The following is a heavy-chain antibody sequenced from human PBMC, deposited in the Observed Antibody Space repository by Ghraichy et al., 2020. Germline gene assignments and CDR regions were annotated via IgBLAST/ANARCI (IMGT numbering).Heavy chain of an antibody. CDR2: IFYTGNV. V-gene: IGHV4-39*01. Sequence: SETLSLTCIVSGGSISSNDDYWGWIRQPPGKGLDWIGSIFYTGNVYYNPSLKSRVTISVDTSKNQFSLKLSSVTAADTAVYYCARHHWRGNDAFDIWGQGTLVTVSS. CDR3: ARHHWRGNDAFDI. J-gene: IGHJ3*02. CDR1: GGSISSNDDY. D-gene: IGHD3-16*01.